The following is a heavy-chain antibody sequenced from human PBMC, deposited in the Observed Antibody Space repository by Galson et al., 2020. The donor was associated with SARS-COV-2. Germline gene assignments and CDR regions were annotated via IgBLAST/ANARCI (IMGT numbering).Heavy chain of an antibody. V-gene: IGHV4-39*01. D-gene: IGHD3-9*01. Sequence: SQTLSLTCTVSGGPTSSSSYYRGWISQPPGKGLEWIGSIYYRGSTYYNPSLKSRVTISVDTSKNQFSLKLSSVTAADTAVYYCATQYVLRYFDWSTVGAFDIWGQGTMVTVSS. J-gene: IGHJ3*02. CDR3: ATQYVLRYFDWSTVGAFDI. CDR1: GGPTSSSSYY. CDR2: IYYRGST.